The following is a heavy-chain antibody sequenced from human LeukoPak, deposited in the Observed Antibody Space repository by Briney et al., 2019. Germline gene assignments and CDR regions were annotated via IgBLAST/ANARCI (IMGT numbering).Heavy chain of an antibody. Sequence: PSETLSLTCTVSGGSISSYYWSWIRQPAGKGLEWIGSIYTSGSTNYNPSLKSRVTMSVDTSKNQFSLKLSSVTAADTAVYYCARDTGVAGWNYNWFDPWGQGTLVTVSS. CDR3: ARDTGVAGWNYNWFDP. J-gene: IGHJ5*02. D-gene: IGHD6-19*01. CDR1: GGSISSYY. V-gene: IGHV4-4*07. CDR2: IYTSGST.